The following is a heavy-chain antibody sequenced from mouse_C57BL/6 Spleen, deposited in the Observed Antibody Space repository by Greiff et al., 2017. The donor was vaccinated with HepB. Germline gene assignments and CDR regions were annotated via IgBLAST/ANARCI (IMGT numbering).Heavy chain of an antibody. CDR3: APHGYVSAWFAY. J-gene: IGHJ3*01. V-gene: IGHV1-7*01. CDR1: GYTFTSYW. D-gene: IGHD2-2*01. Sequence: VMLVESGAELAKPGASVKLSCKASGYTFTSYWMHWVKQRPGQGLEWIGYINPSSGYTKYNQKFKDKATLTAYKSSSTAYMQLSSLTYEDSAVYYCAPHGYVSAWFAYWGQGTLVTVSA. CDR2: INPSSGYT.